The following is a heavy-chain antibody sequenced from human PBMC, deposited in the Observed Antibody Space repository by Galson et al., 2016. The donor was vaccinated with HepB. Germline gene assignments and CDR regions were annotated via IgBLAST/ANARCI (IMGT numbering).Heavy chain of an antibody. V-gene: IGHV3-66*01. CDR2: IYKDGTT. CDR3: ARGATDDYGDYLDY. Sequence: SLRLSCAASGFTVSSKYMSWVRQAPGKGLEWVSVIYKDGTTHHADSAKGSFTISRDNSKNTLYLQVNSLRAEDTAVYYCARGATDDYGDYLDYWGQGTLVTVSS. CDR1: GFTVSSKY. D-gene: IGHD4-17*01. J-gene: IGHJ4*02.